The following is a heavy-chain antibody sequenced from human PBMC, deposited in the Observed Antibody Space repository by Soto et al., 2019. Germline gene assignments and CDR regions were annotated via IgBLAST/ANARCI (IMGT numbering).Heavy chain of an antibody. Sequence: PGGSLRLSCAVSGFTFDDYAMHWVRQIPGKGLEWVSGISWNSGSIGYADSVEGRFTISRDNAKNSLYLQMNSLRAEDTALYYCAKDISALDCSGGRGCAFDIWGQGTMVTVSS. V-gene: IGHV3-9*01. J-gene: IGHJ3*02. CDR1: GFTFDDYA. CDR3: AKDISALDCSGGRGCAFDI. CDR2: ISWNSGSI. D-gene: IGHD2-15*01.